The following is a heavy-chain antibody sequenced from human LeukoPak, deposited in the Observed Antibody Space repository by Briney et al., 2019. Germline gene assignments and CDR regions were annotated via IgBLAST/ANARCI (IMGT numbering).Heavy chain of an antibody. D-gene: IGHD3-16*01. CDR2: IYYTGTT. V-gene: IGHV4-39*02. Sequence: PSETLSLTCSVSGAFISSSTYYWGWIRQPPGKGLEWIGAIYYTGTTYYNPSLRSRVTISVDTSKNHFSLKLSSVTAADTALYYCASAPRQGSIGGLDYWGQGTLVTVSS. CDR1: GAFISSSTYY. J-gene: IGHJ4*02. CDR3: ASAPRQGSIGGLDY.